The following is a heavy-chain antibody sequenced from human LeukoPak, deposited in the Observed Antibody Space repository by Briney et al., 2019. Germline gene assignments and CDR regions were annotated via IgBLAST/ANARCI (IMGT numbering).Heavy chain of an antibody. V-gene: IGHV5-51*01. CDR2: IYPGDSDT. D-gene: IGHD3-9*01. Sequence: GESLKISCKGSGYIFTSYWIGWVRQMPGKGLEWMGIIYPGDSDTRYSPSFQGQVTISADKSISTAYLQWSSLKASDTAMYYCARSLRYFDWLLPDGDAFDIWGQGTMVTVSS. CDR1: GYIFTSYW. J-gene: IGHJ3*02. CDR3: ARSLRYFDWLLPDGDAFDI.